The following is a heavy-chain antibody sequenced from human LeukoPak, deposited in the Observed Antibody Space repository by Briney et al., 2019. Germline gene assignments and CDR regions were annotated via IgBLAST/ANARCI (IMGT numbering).Heavy chain of an antibody. D-gene: IGHD6-19*01. CDR2: IFTSGST. J-gene: IGHJ4*02. CDR3: AREAVASPFDY. Sequence: PSETLSLTCTVSGRSISSYYWSWLRQPAGKGREWIGRIFTSGSTNYNPSLKSRVTMSVDTSKNQFSLKLSSVTAADTAVYYCAREAVASPFDYWGQGTLVTVSS. CDR1: GRSISSYY. V-gene: IGHV4-4*07.